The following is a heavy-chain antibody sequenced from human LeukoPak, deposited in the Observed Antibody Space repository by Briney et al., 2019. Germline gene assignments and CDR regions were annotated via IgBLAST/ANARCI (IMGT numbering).Heavy chain of an antibody. J-gene: IGHJ4*02. V-gene: IGHV3-64*01. D-gene: IGHD3-10*01. CDR3: AKAGHYGSGSYYSDY. Sequence: GGSLRLSCAASGFAFSNYAMHWVRQAPGKGLEYVSGFSNNGGSTYYGNSVRGRFTISRDNSKNTLYLDMGSLRPEDMAVYYCAKAGHYGSGSYYSDYWGRGTLVTVSP. CDR1: GFAFSNYA. CDR2: FSNNGGST.